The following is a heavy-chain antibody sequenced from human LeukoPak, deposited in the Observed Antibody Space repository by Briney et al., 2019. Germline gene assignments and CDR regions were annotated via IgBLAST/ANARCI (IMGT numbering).Heavy chain of an antibody. CDR3: ARGRLSSGWYDD. D-gene: IGHD6-19*01. V-gene: IGHV3-11*06. CDR1: GFILTDYY. J-gene: IGHJ4*02. Sequence: GGSLRLSCAASGFILTDYYMSWVRQAPGKGPEWVSFIDSGSTSTKYADSVKGRFSISRDNAKNTLYLHMNSLRAEDTAVYYCARGRLSSGWYDDWGQGTLVTVSS. CDR2: IDSGSTST.